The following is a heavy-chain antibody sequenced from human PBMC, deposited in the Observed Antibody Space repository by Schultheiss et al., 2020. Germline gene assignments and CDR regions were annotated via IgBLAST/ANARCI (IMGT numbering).Heavy chain of an antibody. J-gene: IGHJ6*03. Sequence: SETLSLTCTVSGGSISSGSYYWSWIRQPPGKGLEWIGYIYYSGSTYYNPSLKSRVTISVDTSKNQFSLKLSSVTAADTAVYYCARDRADYYGSGSYYRVNYYYYMDVWGKGTTVTVSS. CDR3: ARDRADYYGSGSYYRVNYYYYMDV. CDR1: GGSISSGSYY. V-gene: IGHV4-39*07. D-gene: IGHD3-10*01. CDR2: IYYSGST.